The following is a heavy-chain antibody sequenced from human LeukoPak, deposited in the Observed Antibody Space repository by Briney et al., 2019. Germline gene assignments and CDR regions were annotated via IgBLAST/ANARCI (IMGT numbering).Heavy chain of an antibody. J-gene: IGHJ4*02. CDR3: ARDMGYYYYDID. CDR2: ISYSGST. V-gene: IGHV4-59*12. Sequence: SETLSLTCTVSGASMSTYYWSWIRQPPGKGLEWIGYISYSGSTNFNPSLKSRVTISVDTSKNQFSLKLSSVTAADTAVYYCARDMGYYYYDIDWGQGTLVTVSS. CDR1: GASMSTYY. D-gene: IGHD3-22*01.